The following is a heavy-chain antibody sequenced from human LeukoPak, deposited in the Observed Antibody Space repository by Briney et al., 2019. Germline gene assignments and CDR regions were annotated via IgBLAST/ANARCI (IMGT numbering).Heavy chain of an antibody. D-gene: IGHD3-3*01. Sequence: GGSLRLSCAASGFTFSNYWMHWVRQAPGKGLVWVSRINSDGSSTSYADSVKGRFTISRDNARNTLYLQMNSLRAEDTAVYYCAKDSTIFGGGPYYYYYYMDVWGKGTTVTVSS. CDR2: INSDGSST. J-gene: IGHJ6*03. CDR1: GFTFSNYW. V-gene: IGHV3-74*01. CDR3: AKDSTIFGGGPYYYYYYMDV.